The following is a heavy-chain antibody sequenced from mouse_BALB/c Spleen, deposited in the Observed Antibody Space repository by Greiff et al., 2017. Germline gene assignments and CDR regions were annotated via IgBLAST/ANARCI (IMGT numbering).Heavy chain of an antibody. V-gene: IGHV14-3*02. Sequence: EVQLQQSGAELVKPGASVKLSCTASGFNIKDTYMHWVKQRPEQGLEWIGRIDPANGNTKYDPKFQGKATITADTSSNTAYLQLSSLTSEDTAVYYCARADYDGGTWFAYWGQGTLVTVSA. CDR3: ARADYDGGTWFAY. D-gene: IGHD2-4*01. CDR1: GFNIKDTY. J-gene: IGHJ3*01. CDR2: IDPANGNT.